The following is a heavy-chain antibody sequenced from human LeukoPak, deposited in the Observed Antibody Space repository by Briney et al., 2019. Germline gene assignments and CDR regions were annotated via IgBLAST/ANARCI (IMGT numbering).Heavy chain of an antibody. CDR2: IYSGGST. V-gene: IGHV3-53*01. CDR1: GFTVSSNY. D-gene: IGHD2-21*02. Sequence: GGSLRLSCAASGFTVSSNYMSRVRQAPGKGLEWVPVIYSGGSTYYADSVKGRFTISRDNSKNTLYLQMNSLRAEDTAVYYCAREIYCGGDCYSVDYWGQGTLVTVSS. CDR3: AREIYCGGDCYSVDY. J-gene: IGHJ4*02.